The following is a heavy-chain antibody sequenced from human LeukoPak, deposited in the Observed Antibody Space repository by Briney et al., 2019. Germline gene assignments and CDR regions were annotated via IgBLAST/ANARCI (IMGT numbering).Heavy chain of an antibody. CDR1: GGSISSSSYY. CDR3: ASWNYSGSDY. Sequence: SETLSFTCTVSGGSISSSSYYWGWIRQPPGKGLEWIGSIYYSGSTYYNPSLKSRVTISVDTSKNQFSLKLSSVTAADTAVYYCASWNYSGSDYWGQGTLVTVSS. V-gene: IGHV4-39*01. J-gene: IGHJ4*02. D-gene: IGHD1-26*01. CDR2: IYYSGST.